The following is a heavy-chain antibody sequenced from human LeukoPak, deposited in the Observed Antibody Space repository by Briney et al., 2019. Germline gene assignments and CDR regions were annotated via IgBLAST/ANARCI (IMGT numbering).Heavy chain of an antibody. CDR3: AREVTVAGTFYFYMDV. Sequence: SETLSPTCSVSGGSISSHYWTWVRQPPGQALEFIGYIYYGGRTQYNPSLKSRVTMTMDTSKKQFSLRLNSVSAADTAVYYCAREVTVAGTFYFYMDVWGKGTTVTVSS. CDR2: IYYGGRT. V-gene: IGHV4-59*11. J-gene: IGHJ6*03. CDR1: GGSISSHY. D-gene: IGHD6-19*01.